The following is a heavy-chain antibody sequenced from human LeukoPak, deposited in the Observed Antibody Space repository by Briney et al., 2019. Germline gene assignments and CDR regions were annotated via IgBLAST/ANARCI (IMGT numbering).Heavy chain of an antibody. J-gene: IGHJ6*03. CDR1: GYTFTSHH. V-gene: IGHV1-8*01. CDR2: MNPNSGNT. D-gene: IGHD3-3*01. CDR3: ARDSPYYDFWSGSAPSSYYYYMDV. Sequence: ASVKVSCKASGYTFTSHHINWVRQAAGQGFEWMGWMNPNSGNTVYAQKFQGRVTMTWDTSISTAYMELSSLRSEDTAVYYCARDSPYYDFWSGSAPSSYYYYMDVWGKGTTVTVSS.